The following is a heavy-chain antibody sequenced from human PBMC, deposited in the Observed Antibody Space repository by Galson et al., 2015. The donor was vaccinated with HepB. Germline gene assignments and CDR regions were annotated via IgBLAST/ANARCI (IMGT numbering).Heavy chain of an antibody. CDR1: GITFSDYW. CDR2: IDNDGSST. CDR3: VRGSNDYLGVDV. J-gene: IGHJ6*02. V-gene: IGHV3-74*01. Sequence: SLRLSCAASGITFSDYWMHWVRQAPGKGLVWVSRIDNDGSSTDYADSVKGRFTISRDNARDTLYLQMNSLRGEDTAVYHCVRGSNDYLGVDVWGQGTTVTVSS.